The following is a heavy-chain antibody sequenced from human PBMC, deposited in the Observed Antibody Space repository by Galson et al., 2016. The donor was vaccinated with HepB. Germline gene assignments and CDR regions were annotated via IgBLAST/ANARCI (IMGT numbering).Heavy chain of an antibody. CDR2: IYPGDYDI. CDR3: ARSLTGSYDFWGAIYHCYAMDV. CDR1: GYTFDSCW. J-gene: IGHJ6*02. V-gene: IGHV5-51*01. D-gene: IGHD3-3*01. Sequence: QSGAEVKKPGESLKISCRGSGYTFDSCWIGWVRQMPGKGLEWMAIIYPGDYDIRYSPSFQGQVTISVDKSISTAYLQWSSLTASDTAIYYCARSLTGSYDFWGAIYHCYAMDVWRQGTSVIVS.